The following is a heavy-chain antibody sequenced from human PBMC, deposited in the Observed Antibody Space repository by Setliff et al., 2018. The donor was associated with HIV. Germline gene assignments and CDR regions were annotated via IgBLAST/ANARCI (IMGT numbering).Heavy chain of an antibody. CDR3: ARDQPQDYDSLTGYYTGRYFDY. V-gene: IGHV4-39*07. D-gene: IGHD3-9*01. CDR2: IYYSGST. Sequence: SETLSLTCTVSGGSITSTTYYWGWIRQPPGKGLEWIGTIYYSGSTYYNPSLKSRVTISVDTSKNQFSLKLTSVTAADTAVYYCARDQPQDYDSLTGYYTGRYFDYWGRGTLVTVS. CDR1: GGSITSTTYY. J-gene: IGHJ4*02.